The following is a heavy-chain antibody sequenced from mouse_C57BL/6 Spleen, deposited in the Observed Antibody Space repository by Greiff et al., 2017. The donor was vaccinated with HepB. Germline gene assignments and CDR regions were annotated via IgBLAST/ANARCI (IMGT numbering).Heavy chain of an antibody. CDR2: IDPSDSYT. D-gene: IGHD1-1*01. Sequence: QVQLKQPGAELVRPGTSVKLSCKASGYTFTSYWMHWVKQRPGQGLEWIGVIDPSDSYTNYNQKFKGKATLTVDTSSSTAYMQLSSLTSEDSAVYYCARDTVVARAMDYWGQGTSVTVSS. CDR1: GYTFTSYW. CDR3: ARDTVVARAMDY. J-gene: IGHJ4*01. V-gene: IGHV1-59*01.